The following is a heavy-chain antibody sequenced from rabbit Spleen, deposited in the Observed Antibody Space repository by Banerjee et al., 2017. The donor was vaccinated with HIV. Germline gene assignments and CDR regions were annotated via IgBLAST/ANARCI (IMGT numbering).Heavy chain of an antibody. J-gene: IGHJ4*01. CDR3: ASTPGNNYYPFNL. CDR2: IYAGSSGNT. V-gene: IGHV1S40*01. CDR1: GLDLSRYYY. D-gene: IGHD8-1*01. Sequence: QSLEESGGDLVKPGASLTLTCTASGLDLSRYYYMCWVRQAPGKGLEWIACIYAGSSGNTYYASWAKGRFTISKTSSTTVTLQMTSLTAADTATYFCASTPGNNYYPFNLWGQGTLVNVS.